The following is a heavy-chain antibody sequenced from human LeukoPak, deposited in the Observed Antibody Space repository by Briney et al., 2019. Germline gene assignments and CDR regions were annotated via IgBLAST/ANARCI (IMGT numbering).Heavy chain of an antibody. J-gene: IGHJ4*02. D-gene: IGHD3-10*01. Sequence: SETLSLTCAVSGGSISSSNWWSWVRQPPGKGLEWIGEIYHSGSTNYNPSLKSRVTISVDKSKNQFSLKLSSVTAADTAVYYCARDLADDSGSFRDWGQGTLVTVSS. CDR1: GGSISSSNW. CDR2: IYHSGST. V-gene: IGHV4-4*02. CDR3: ARDLADDSGSFRD.